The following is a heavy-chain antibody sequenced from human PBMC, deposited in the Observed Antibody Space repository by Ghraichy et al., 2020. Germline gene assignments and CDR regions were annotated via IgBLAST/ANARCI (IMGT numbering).Heavy chain of an antibody. J-gene: IGHJ4*02. CDR1: GGSFSDYY. V-gene: IGHV4-34*01. Sequence: SETLSLTCAVYGGSFSDYYWSWIRQPPGKGLEWIGESNHSGSSNYNPSLKSRVAISVDTSKNQFSLKLSSVTAADTAVYYCARVPNSGSYKRIDFWGQGTLVTVSS. CDR2: SNHSGSS. CDR3: ARVPNSGSYKRIDF. D-gene: IGHD1-26*01.